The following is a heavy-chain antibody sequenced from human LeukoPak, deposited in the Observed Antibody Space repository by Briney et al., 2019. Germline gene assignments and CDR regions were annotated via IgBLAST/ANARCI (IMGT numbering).Heavy chain of an antibody. J-gene: IGHJ4*02. D-gene: IGHD5/OR15-5a*01. Sequence: GGSLRLSCAASGFTFSSYSMNWVRQAPGKGLEWVSSISTTSDYIYYADSLKGRLTISRDNAKNSLYLQMNSLRAEVTAVYYCARGGVYSQGFDYWGQGTLVTVSS. V-gene: IGHV3-21*01. CDR1: GFTFSSYS. CDR2: ISTTSDYI. CDR3: ARGGVYSQGFDY.